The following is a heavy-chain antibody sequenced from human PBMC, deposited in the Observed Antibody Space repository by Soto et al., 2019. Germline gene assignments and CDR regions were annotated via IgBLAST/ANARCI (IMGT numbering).Heavy chain of an antibody. CDR2: ISYSGLT. J-gene: IGHJ4*02. CDR3: AGSRITATRSDY. CDR1: GGPISSYY. Sequence: ASETLSLTCTVSGGPISSYYWSWIRQPPGKGLEWIGYISYSGLTSYNPSLESRVTVSPDRSKNQFSLKLTSVTDADTAVYYCAGSRITATRSDYWGQGTLVTVLL. V-gene: IGHV4-59*08. D-gene: IGHD1-20*01.